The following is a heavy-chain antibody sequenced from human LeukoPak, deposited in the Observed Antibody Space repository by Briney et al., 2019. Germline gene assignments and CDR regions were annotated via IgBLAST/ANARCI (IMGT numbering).Heavy chain of an antibody. CDR2: ISYGGST. D-gene: IGHD2-8*02. J-gene: IGHJ4*02. CDR1: GGSISNNNYY. V-gene: IGHV4-39*02. CDR3: ARLPTDLLALDY. Sequence: SETLSLTCAVSGGSISNNNYYWGWIRQPLGKGLEWIATISYGGSTLYSPSLKSRVTISIDASKNHFSLKLTSVTAADTAVFYCARLPTDLLALDYWGQGTLVTVSS.